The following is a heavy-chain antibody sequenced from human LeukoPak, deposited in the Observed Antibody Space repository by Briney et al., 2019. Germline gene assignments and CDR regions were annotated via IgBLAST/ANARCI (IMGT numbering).Heavy chain of an antibody. CDR1: GGSVGSGTYY. J-gene: IGHJ6*03. CDR2: VYYSGSA. Sequence: SETLSPTCTVSGGSVGSGTYYWSWIRQSPGKGLEWIGNVYYSGSAYYNPSLKSRVTMSVDTSKNQFSLKLSSVTAADTAVYYCARVPRSYYYYYYMDVWGKGTTVTVSS. V-gene: IGHV4-39*07. CDR3: ARVPRSYYYYYYMDV.